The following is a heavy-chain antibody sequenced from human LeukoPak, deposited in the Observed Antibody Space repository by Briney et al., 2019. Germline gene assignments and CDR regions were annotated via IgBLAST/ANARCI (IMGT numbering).Heavy chain of an antibody. D-gene: IGHD3-22*01. Sequence: ASVKVSCKASGGTFSSYAISWVRQAPGQGLEWMGGIIPIFGTANYAQKFQGRVTITADKSTSTAYMELSSLRSEDTAVYYCARGSASLVVLSYFDYWGQGTLVTVSS. CDR1: GGTFSSYA. CDR3: ARGSASLVVLSYFDY. J-gene: IGHJ4*02. V-gene: IGHV1-69*06. CDR2: IIPIFGTA.